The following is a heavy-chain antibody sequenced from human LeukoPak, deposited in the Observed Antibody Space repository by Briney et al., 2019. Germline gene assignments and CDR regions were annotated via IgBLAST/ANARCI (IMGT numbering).Heavy chain of an antibody. CDR2: IYYSGST. CDR3: AREKLPYDSSGYYGD. D-gene: IGHD3-22*01. CDR1: GGSISSGDYY. V-gene: IGHV4-30-4*01. Sequence: SETLSLTCTVSGGSISSGDYYWSWIRQPPGKGLEWIGYIYYSGSTYYNPSLKSRVTISVDTSKNQFSLKLSFVTAADTAVYYCAREKLPYDSSGYYGDWGQGTLVTVSS. J-gene: IGHJ4*02.